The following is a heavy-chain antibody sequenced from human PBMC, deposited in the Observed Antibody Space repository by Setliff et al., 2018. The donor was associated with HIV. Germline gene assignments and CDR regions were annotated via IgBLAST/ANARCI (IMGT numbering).Heavy chain of an antibody. CDR2: VNPNSGDA. V-gene: IGHV1-2*02. Sequence: GASVKVSCKASGYTFTGHYLHWVRQAPGQGHEWLGWVNPNSGDAIYAQNFQGRVTMTRNTSINAAYMELRGLRSDDTAVYYCARNFGLSPSGKYYYYYGMDMWGQGTTVTVSS. J-gene: IGHJ6*02. CDR1: GYTFTGHY. CDR3: ARNFGLSPSGKYYYYYGMDM. D-gene: IGHD3-10*01.